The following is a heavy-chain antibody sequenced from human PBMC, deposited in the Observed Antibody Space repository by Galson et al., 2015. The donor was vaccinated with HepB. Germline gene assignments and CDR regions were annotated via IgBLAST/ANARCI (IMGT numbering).Heavy chain of an antibody. J-gene: IGHJ4*02. D-gene: IGHD6-19*01. CDR3: ARDSVFSLQWLVPFDY. Sequence: SLRLSCAASGFTSSSYSMNWVRQAPGKGLEWVSYISSSSSTIYYADSVKGRFTISRDNAKNSLYLQMNSLRDEDTAVYYCARDSVFSLQWLVPFDYWGQGTLVTVSS. CDR1: GFTSSSYS. V-gene: IGHV3-48*02. CDR2: ISSSSSTI.